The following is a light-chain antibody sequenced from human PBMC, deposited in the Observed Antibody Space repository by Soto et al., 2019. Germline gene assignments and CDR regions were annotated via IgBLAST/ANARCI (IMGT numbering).Light chain of an antibody. CDR1: QSISSY. Sequence: DIQMTQSPSSLSASVGDRVTITCRASQSISSYFAWYQQKPGKAPKLLIYAASSLHSGVPSRFSGSASGTDFTLTISSLQPDDFATYYCQRHDSSYTFGQGTKVEIK. CDR2: AAS. V-gene: IGKV1-39*01. J-gene: IGKJ2*01. CDR3: QRHDSSYT.